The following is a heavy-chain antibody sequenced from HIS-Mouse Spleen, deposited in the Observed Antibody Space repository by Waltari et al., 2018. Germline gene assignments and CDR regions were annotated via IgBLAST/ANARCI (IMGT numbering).Heavy chain of an antibody. CDR2: IYYRWST. J-gene: IGHJ2*01. D-gene: IGHD6-13*01. CDR1: GGSISSSSYY. V-gene: IGHV4-39*07. CDR3: AREIPYSSSWYDWYFDL. Sequence: QLQLQESGPGLVKPSETLSLTCPVSGGSISSSSYYWGWIRQPPGKGLEWIGSIYYRWSTYYNPSLKSRVTISVDTSKNQFSLKLSSVTAADTAVYYCAREIPYSSSWYDWYFDLWGRGTLVTVSS.